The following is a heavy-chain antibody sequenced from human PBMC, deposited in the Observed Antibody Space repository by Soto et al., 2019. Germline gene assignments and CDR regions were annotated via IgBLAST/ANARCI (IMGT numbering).Heavy chain of an antibody. CDR2: IYPDDSDA. D-gene: IGHD2-21*01. V-gene: IGHV5-51*04. J-gene: IGHJ4*02. Sequence: GESLKISCKGSGYSFNDYWIGWVRHTPGNGLEWMGIIYPDDSDANYNPSLKSRVTLSMDTPKNQFSLKVTSVADADTAVYYCARGTFHYDSGGHLRRGYFDSWGQGTLVTVS. CDR1: GYSFNDYW. CDR3: ARGTFHYDSGGHLRRGYFDS.